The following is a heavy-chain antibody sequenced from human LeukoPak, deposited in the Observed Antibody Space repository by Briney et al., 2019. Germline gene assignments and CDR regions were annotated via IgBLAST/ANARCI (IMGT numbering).Heavy chain of an antibody. J-gene: IGHJ4*02. CDR1: GFTFSSYW. CDR2: IYSGGST. V-gene: IGHV3-66*01. D-gene: IGHD3-9*01. CDR3: ASSGGRYFAHFDY. Sequence: GGSLRLSCAASGFTFSSYWMSWVRQAPGKGLEWVSVIYSGGSTYYADSVKGRFTISRDNSKNTLYLQLNSLRAEDTAVYYCASSGGRYFAHFDYWGQGTLVTVSS.